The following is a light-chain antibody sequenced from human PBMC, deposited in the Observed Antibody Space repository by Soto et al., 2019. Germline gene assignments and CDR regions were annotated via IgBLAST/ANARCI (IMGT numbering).Light chain of an antibody. CDR1: SSDVGSYEF. CDR2: EVS. J-gene: IGLJ3*02. V-gene: IGLV2-23*02. Sequence: QSALTQPASVSGSPGQSITISCTGTSSDVGSYEFVSWYQHHPGKAPKLIIYEVSKRPSGVSYRFSGSKSGNTASLTLSGLQAEDEADYYCCSYAGRSTWVFGGGTKVTVL. CDR3: CSYAGRSTWV.